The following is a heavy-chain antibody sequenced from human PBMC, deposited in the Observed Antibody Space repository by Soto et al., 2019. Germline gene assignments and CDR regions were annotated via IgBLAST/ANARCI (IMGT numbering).Heavy chain of an antibody. CDR1: GGCISGYY. CDR2: IYSSSGGT. CDR3: ARDYYDSSESMDV. J-gene: IGHJ6*02. Sequence: PSETLSLTCTVSGGCISGYYWSWIRQPPGKRLEWIGYIYSSSGGTDYNPSLNSRATISIDMSKNQVSLRLRSVTAADTAMYYCARDYYDSSESMDVWGQGTAVTVSS. V-gene: IGHV4-59*01. D-gene: IGHD3-22*01.